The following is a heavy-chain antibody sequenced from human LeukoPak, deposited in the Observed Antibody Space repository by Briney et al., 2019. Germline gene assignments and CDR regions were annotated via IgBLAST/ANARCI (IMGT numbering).Heavy chain of an antibody. CDR2: ISGHSGNT. V-gene: IGHV1-18*01. D-gene: IGHD7-27*01. Sequence: APVTVSCKASGYTFTSYGISWVRQAPGHGLEWMGWISGHSGNTNYAQKFQDRATMTTDTSTSTAYMELRSLRFDDTAVYYCARDFAWGSGGAPIDDNWLDPWGQGILVTVSS. CDR1: GYTFTSYG. CDR3: ARDFAWGSGGAPIDDNWLDP. J-gene: IGHJ5*02.